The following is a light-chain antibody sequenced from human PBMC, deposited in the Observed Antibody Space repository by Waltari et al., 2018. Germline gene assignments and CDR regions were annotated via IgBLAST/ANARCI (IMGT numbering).Light chain of an antibody. CDR2: AAS. V-gene: IGKV1-39*01. CDR3: QQSYSTPPFT. J-gene: IGKJ3*01. Sequence: DIQMTQSPSSLSASLGDRVTITCRASQSISSYLNWYQQKPGNAPKLLIYAASSLQSGVPSRFSGSGSGTDFTLTISSLQPEDFATYYCQQSYSTPPFTFGPGTKVDIK. CDR1: QSISSY.